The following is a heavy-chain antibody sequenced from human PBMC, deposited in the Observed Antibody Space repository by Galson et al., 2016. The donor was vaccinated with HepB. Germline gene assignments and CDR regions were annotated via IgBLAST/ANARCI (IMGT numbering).Heavy chain of an antibody. V-gene: IGHV3-23*01. CDR3: GTNRDINTLIVVIFDY. J-gene: IGHJ4*02. D-gene: IGHD3-22*01. Sequence: SLRLSCAASGFTFSSNAMGWVRQAPGKGLEWVSSISESGDTTHYADSVKGRFTISRDNSKNTLFLQMNSLRAEDTAVYHCGTNRDINTLIVVIFDYWGQGSLVTVSS. CDR2: ISESGDTT. CDR1: GFTFSSNA.